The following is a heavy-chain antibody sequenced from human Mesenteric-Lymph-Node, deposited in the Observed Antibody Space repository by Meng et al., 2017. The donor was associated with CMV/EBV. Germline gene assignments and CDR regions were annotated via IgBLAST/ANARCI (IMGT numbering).Heavy chain of an antibody. J-gene: IGHJ4*02. D-gene: IGHD6-13*01. Sequence: ASVKVSCKASGYTFTGYYMHWVRQAPGQGLEWMGWINPNSGGTNYAQKFQGRVTMTRDTSITTAYMELSRLRSDDTALYYCARELPDPTDTSSWTFDFWDQGMLVTVSS. CDR2: INPNSGGT. CDR3: ARELPDPTDTSSWTFDF. CDR1: GYTFTGYY. V-gene: IGHV1-2*02.